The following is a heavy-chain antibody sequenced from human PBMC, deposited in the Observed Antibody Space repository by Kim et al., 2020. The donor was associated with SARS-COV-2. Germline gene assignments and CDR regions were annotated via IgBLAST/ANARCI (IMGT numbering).Heavy chain of an antibody. CDR2: ISYDGSNK. CDR1: GFTFSSYG. D-gene: IGHD6-19*01. Sequence: GGSLRLSCAASGFTFSSYGMHWVRQAPGKGLEWVAVISYDGSNKYYADSVKGRFTISRDNSKNTLYLQMNSLRAEDTAVYYCAKTSYGSRVLGAFDIWV. J-gene: IGHJ3*02. CDR3: AKTSYGSRVLGAFDI. V-gene: IGHV3-30*18.